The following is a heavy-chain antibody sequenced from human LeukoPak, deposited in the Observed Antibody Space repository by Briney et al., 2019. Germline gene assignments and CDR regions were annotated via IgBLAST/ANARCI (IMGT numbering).Heavy chain of an antibody. CDR2: IYTSGST. J-gene: IGHJ4*02. CDR3: ARDVPYYYDSSGYYLFDY. D-gene: IGHD3-22*01. V-gene: IGHV4-4*07. CDR1: GGSISSYY. Sequence: PSETLSLTCTVSGGSISSYYWSWIRQPAGKGLEWIGRIYTSGSTNYNPSLKSRVTMSVDTSKNQFSLQLSAVTAADTAVYYCARDVPYYYDSSGYYLFDYWGQGTLVTVSS.